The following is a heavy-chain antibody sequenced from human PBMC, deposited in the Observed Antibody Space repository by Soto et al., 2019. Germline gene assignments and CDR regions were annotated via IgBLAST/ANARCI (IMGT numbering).Heavy chain of an antibody. V-gene: IGHV4-34*01. D-gene: IGHD5-12*01. CDR2: INHSGST. CDR3: ARVIGGSIVATLRQEMATIGGTHFDY. Sequence: SETLSLTCAVCGGSFSCYYWIWIRQTPGKGLEWIGEINHSGSTNYNPSLKSRVTISVDTSNIQFSLKLRSVTAPDTAVYYCARVIGGSIVATLRQEMATIGGTHFDYWGQGTLVTVSS. J-gene: IGHJ4*02. CDR1: GGSFSCYY.